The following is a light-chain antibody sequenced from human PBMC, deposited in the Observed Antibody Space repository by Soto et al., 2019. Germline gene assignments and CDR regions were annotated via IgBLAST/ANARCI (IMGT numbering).Light chain of an antibody. CDR3: QQYGSSPPFT. V-gene: IGKV3-20*01. Sequence: EIVLTQSPGTLSLSPGERATLSCRASQSVSSSYLAWYQQKPGQAPRLLIYGASSRATGIPDRFSGSGSGTDFILTISRLEPEDFAVYYGQQYGSSPPFTFGQGTKLEIK. CDR2: GAS. J-gene: IGKJ2*01. CDR1: QSVSSSY.